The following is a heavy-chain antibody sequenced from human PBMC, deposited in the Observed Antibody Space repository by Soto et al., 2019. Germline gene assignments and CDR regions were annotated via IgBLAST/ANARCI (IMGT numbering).Heavy chain of an antibody. CDR2: IYYSGST. CDR3: ARRGTYYDFWSGYGWFDP. J-gene: IGHJ5*02. D-gene: IGHD3-3*01. CDR1: GGSISSYY. Sequence: SETLSLTCTVSGGSISSYYWSWIRQPPGKGLEWIGYIYYSGSTNYNPSLKSRVTISVDTSKNQFSLKLSSVTAADTAVYYCARRGTYYDFWSGYGWFDPWGQGTLVTVSS. V-gene: IGHV4-59*08.